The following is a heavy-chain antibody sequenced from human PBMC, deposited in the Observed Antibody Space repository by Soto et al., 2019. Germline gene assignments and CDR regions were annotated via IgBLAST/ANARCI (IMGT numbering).Heavy chain of an antibody. Sequence: EVQLVESGGGLVKPGGSLRLSCAASGFTFSNSGMNWVRQAPGKGLEWVSSISSSSSYMYYADSVKGRFTISRDNAKNSLYLQMNSLRAEDTAVYYCARDCSSTICYGGHFDYWGQGTLVTVSS. D-gene: IGHD2-2*01. CDR1: GFTFSNSG. V-gene: IGHV3-21*01. CDR3: ARDCSSTICYGGHFDY. J-gene: IGHJ4*02. CDR2: ISSSSSYM.